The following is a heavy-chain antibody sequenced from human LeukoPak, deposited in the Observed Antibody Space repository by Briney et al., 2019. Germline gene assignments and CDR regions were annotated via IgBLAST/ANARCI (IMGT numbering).Heavy chain of an antibody. V-gene: IGHV4-39*07. Sequence: SETLSLTCTVTGGSISSSSYYWGWIRQPPGKGLEWIGSIYYSGSTYYNPSLKSRVTISVDTSKNHLSLILSSVTAADTAVYYCAPGGYIGYGHAFDIWGQGTMITVSS. J-gene: IGHJ3*02. CDR1: GGSISSSSYY. CDR2: IYYSGST. CDR3: APGGYIGYGHAFDI. D-gene: IGHD5-12*01.